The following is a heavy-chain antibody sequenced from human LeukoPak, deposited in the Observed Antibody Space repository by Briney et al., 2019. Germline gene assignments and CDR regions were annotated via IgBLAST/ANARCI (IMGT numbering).Heavy chain of an antibody. Sequence: PSETLSLTCTVSGGSISSDYWSWIRQPPGKGLEWMGYIYYSGSTNYNPSLKSRVTISVATSKNQFSLKLSSVTAADTAVYYCARDQEYCSSTSCFPYWYFDLWGGGKLVTVSS. CDR2: IYYSGST. CDR1: GGSISSDY. CDR3: ARDQEYCSSTSCFPYWYFDL. D-gene: IGHD2-2*01. V-gene: IGHV4-59*01. J-gene: IGHJ2*01.